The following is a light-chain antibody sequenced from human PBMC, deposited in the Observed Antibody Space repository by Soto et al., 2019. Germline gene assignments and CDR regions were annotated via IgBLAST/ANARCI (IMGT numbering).Light chain of an antibody. Sequence: EIVLTQSPGTLSLSPGERVTLSCRASRSVSGSYLAWYQQKPGQAPRVLIYDASNRATGIPARFSGSGSGTDFTLTISSLEPEDFAVYYCQQRSNWPGTFGQGTKVDIK. CDR3: QQRSNWPGT. J-gene: IGKJ1*01. CDR1: RSVSGSY. V-gene: IGKV3-11*01. CDR2: DAS.